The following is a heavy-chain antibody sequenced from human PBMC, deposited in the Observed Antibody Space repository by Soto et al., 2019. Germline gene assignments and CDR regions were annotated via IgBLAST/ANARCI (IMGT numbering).Heavy chain of an antibody. CDR1: GFNFRGYG. D-gene: IGHD1-26*01. V-gene: IGHV3-33*01. CDR2: TRHDGSNT. CDR3: ARDGVGITTFFGYFDY. Sequence: QVQLVQSGGGMVQPGRSLRLSCEASGFNFRGYGMHWVRQAPGKGLEWVAITRHDGSNTYYADSVRGRFTISRDNSKNTLYLQMNSLRVEDTAVYYCARDGVGITTFFGYFDYWGQGTLITVSS. J-gene: IGHJ4*02.